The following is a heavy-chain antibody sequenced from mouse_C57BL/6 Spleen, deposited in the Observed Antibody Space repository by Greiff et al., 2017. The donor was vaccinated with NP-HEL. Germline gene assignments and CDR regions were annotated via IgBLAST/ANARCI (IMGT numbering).Heavy chain of an antibody. J-gene: IGHJ4*01. V-gene: IGHV2-5*01. Sequence: VQLQQSGPGLVQPSQSLSITCTVSGFSFTSYGVNWVRQSPGKGLEWLGVIWRGGSTDYNAAFMSRLSITKDNTTSQVFFKMNSLQADDTAIYYCATIYYDYLYARDYWGQGTSVTVSS. CDR2: IWRGGST. CDR3: ATIYYDYLYARDY. CDR1: GFSFTSYG. D-gene: IGHD2-4*01.